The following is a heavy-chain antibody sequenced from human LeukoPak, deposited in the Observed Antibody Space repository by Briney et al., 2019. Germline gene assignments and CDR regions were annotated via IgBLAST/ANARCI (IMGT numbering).Heavy chain of an antibody. CDR3: AREYYGSGSYYYYYYYYMDV. V-gene: IGHV1-2*02. J-gene: IGHJ6*03. Sequence: ASVKVSCKGSGYTFTGYYMHWVRQAPGQGLEWMGWINPNSGGTNYAQKFQGRLTMTRETSISTAYMELSRLRSDDTAVYYCAREYYGSGSYYYYYYYYMDVWGKGTTVTISS. CDR2: INPNSGGT. CDR1: GYTFTGYY. D-gene: IGHD3-10*01.